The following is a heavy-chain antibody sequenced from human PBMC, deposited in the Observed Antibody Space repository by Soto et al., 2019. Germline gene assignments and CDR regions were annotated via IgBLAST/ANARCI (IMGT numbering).Heavy chain of an antibody. CDR3: AKDLGDTAMAVSGY. Sequence: PGGSLRLSCAASGFTFSSYGMHWVRQAPGKGLEWVAVISYDGSNKYYADSVKGRFTISRDNSKNTLYLQMNSLRAEDTAAYYCAKDLGDTAMAVSGYWGQGTLVTVSS. CDR2: ISYDGSNK. J-gene: IGHJ4*02. CDR1: GFTFSSYG. D-gene: IGHD5-18*01. V-gene: IGHV3-30*18.